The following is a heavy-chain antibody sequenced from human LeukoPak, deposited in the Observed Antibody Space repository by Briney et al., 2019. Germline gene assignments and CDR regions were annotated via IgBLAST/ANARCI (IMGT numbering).Heavy chain of an antibody. CDR1: GGSISSYY. D-gene: IGHD6-19*01. CDR3: ATSEDTSGWYSY. V-gene: IGHV4-59*08. CDR2: IYYSGST. J-gene: IGHJ4*02. Sequence: SETLSLTCTVSGGSISSYYWSWIPQPPRKGLGWIGYIYYSGSTSYNPSLKSRVTISVDTSKNQFSLKLTSVTAADTAVYYCATSEDTSGWYSYWGQGTLVTVSS.